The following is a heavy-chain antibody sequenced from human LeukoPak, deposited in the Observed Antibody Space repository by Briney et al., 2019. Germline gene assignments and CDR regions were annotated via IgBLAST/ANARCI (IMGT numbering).Heavy chain of an antibody. V-gene: IGHV4-59*08. J-gene: IGHJ4*02. CDR3: ARMVAGNDY. CDR2: IYYSGST. CDR1: GGSISSYY. D-gene: IGHD6-19*01. Sequence: SETLSLTCTVSGGSISSYYWSLILQPPGKGLEWIGYIYYSGSTNYNPSLKSRVTISVDTSKNQFSLKLSSVTAADTAVYYCARMVAGNDYWGQGTLVTVSS.